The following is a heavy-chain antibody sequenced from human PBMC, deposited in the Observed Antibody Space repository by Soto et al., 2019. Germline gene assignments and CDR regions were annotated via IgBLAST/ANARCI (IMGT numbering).Heavy chain of an antibody. Sequence: ASVKVSCKASGYTFTGYYMHWVRQAPGQGLEWMGWINPNSGSTNYAQKFQGRVTMTRDTSISTAYMELSRLRSDDTAVYYCARDTAMVTPYDYWGQGTLVTVSS. J-gene: IGHJ4*02. V-gene: IGHV1-2*02. D-gene: IGHD5-18*01. CDR1: GYTFTGYY. CDR2: INPNSGST. CDR3: ARDTAMVTPYDY.